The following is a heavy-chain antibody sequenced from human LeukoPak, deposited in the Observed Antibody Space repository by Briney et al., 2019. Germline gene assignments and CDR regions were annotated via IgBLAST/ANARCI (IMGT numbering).Heavy chain of an antibody. V-gene: IGHV3-23*01. CDR1: EFTFSSYG. J-gene: IGHJ3*02. CDR3: AKSLYRTEPKSRVNAFDI. CDR2: ISGNTANT. D-gene: IGHD2-8*01. Sequence: PGGSLRLSCAASEFTFSSYGMSWVRQAPGKGLEWVSWISGNTANTYYADSVQGRFSISRDNSKNTLYLQMNSLRAEDTAVYYCAKSLYRTEPKSRVNAFDIWGQGTMVTVSS.